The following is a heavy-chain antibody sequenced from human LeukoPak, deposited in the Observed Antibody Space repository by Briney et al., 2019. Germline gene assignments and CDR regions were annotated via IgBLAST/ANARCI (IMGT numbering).Heavy chain of an antibody. Sequence: PGGSLRLSCAASGFTLSDYYMDWVRQAPGKGLEWVSAISGSGGSTYYADSVKGRFTISRDNSKNTLYLQMNSLRAEDTAVYYCAKDQATVVTTSFDYWGQGTLVTVSS. J-gene: IGHJ4*02. CDR2: ISGSGGST. CDR3: AKDQATVVTTSFDY. V-gene: IGHV3-23*01. D-gene: IGHD4-23*01. CDR1: GFTLSDYY.